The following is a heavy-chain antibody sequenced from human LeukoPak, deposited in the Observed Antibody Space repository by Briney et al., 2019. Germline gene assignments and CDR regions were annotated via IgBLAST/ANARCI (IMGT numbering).Heavy chain of an antibody. J-gene: IGHJ4*02. D-gene: IGHD6-13*01. Sequence: ASVKVSCKASGGTFSSYAISWVRQAPGQGLEWMGRIIPTLGIANYAQKFQGRVTITTDESTSTAYMELSSLGSEDTAVYYCARSWGYSSSEVTDYYFDYWGQGTLVTVSS. V-gene: IGHV1-69*04. CDR3: ARSWGYSSSEVTDYYFDY. CDR1: GGTFSSYA. CDR2: IIPTLGIA.